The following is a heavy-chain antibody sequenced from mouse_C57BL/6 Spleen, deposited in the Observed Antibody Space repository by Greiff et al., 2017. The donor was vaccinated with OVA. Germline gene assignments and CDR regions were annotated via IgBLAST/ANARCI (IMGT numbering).Heavy chain of an antibody. V-gene: IGHV1-82*01. Sequence: VQLQQSGPELVKPGASVKISCKASGYAFSSSWMNWVKQRPGKGLEWIGRIYPGDGDTNYNGKFKGKATLTADKSSSTAYMQLSSLTSEDSAVYFCAREGTVPFFDYWGQGTTLTVSS. CDR1: GYAFSSSW. CDR3: AREGTVPFFDY. CDR2: IYPGDGDT. J-gene: IGHJ2*01. D-gene: IGHD1-1*01.